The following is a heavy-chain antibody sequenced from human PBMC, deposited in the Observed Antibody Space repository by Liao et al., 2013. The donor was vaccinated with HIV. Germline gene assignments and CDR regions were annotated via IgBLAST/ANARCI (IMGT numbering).Heavy chain of an antibody. CDR1: GGSLSGYQ. J-gene: IGHJ3*02. Sequence: QVQLQQWGAGLLKPSETLSLTCAVYGGSLSGYQWNWIRQSPGKGLEWIGDITDSGGGNYNPALKSRVTMSLDTSRSHFSLRLTSVTAADAALYYCARIGPNGVDGFDIWGQGTMVTVSS. CDR2: ITDSGGG. V-gene: IGHV4-34*01. CDR3: ARIGPNGVDGFDI. D-gene: IGHD3-3*01.